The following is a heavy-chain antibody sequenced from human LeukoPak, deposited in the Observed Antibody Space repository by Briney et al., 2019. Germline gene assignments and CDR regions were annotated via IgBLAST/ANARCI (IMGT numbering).Heavy chain of an antibody. Sequence: ASVKVSCKASGYTFTSYGISWVRQAPGQGLEWMGWISAYNGNTNYAQKLQGRVTMTTDTSTSTAYMELRSLRPDDTAVYYCAREEYYYDTSPLFDYWGQGTLVTVSS. J-gene: IGHJ4*02. V-gene: IGHV1-18*01. D-gene: IGHD3-22*01. CDR3: AREEYYYDTSPLFDY. CDR2: ISAYNGNT. CDR1: GYTFTSYG.